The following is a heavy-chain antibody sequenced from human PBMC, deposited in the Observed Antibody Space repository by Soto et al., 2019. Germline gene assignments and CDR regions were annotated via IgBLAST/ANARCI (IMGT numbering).Heavy chain of an antibody. CDR1: GSTFTGHY. V-gene: IGHV1-2*02. CDR3: ARAGIAAAGSGEYGMDV. Sequence: ASVKVSCKASGSTFTGHYIHWVRQAPGQGLEWMGWINPNSGTTKYAQKFQGRVTLTREASITTAYMELNSLKSDDTAVYYRARAGIAAAGSGEYGMDVWGQGTTVTVSS. CDR2: INPNSGTT. J-gene: IGHJ6*02. D-gene: IGHD6-13*01.